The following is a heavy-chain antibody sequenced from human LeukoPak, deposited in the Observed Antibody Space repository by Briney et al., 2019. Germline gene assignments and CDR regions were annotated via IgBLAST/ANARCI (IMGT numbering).Heavy chain of an antibody. D-gene: IGHD6-13*01. Sequence: PGGSLRLSCAASGFTFSSYEMNWVRQAPGKGLEWVSYISSSGSTIYYADSVKGRFTISRDNAKNTLYLQMNSLRAEDTGVYYCARGSRSSWYGNWFDPWGQGTLVTVSS. J-gene: IGHJ5*02. V-gene: IGHV3-48*03. CDR1: GFTFSSYE. CDR3: ARGSRSSWYGNWFDP. CDR2: ISSSGSTI.